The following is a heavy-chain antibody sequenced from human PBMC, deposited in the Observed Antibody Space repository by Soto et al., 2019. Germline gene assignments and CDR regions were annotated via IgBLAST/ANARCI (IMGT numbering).Heavy chain of an antibody. CDR3: ARDRQYYQFWSGCQNEGPCAMDV. V-gene: IGHV4-34*02. J-gene: IGHJ6*02. D-gene: IGHD3-3*02. CDR1: GGSFSGYY. Sequence: QVQPEQWGAGLLKPSETLSLTCAVYGGSFSGYYWTWIRQAPGKGLEWIGEINHCGGTNYNSSLKGRVTISVDTSKNQLSLILYSVTAADTAVYYCARDRQYYQFWSGCQNEGPCAMDVWGQGTTVTVSS. CDR2: INHCGGT.